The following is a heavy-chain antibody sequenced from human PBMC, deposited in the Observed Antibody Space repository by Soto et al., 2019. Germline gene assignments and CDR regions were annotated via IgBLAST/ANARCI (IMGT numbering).Heavy chain of an antibody. V-gene: IGHV6-1*01. CDR1: GDSVSSNSAA. D-gene: IGHD5-18*01. Sequence: QVPLQQSGPGLVKPSQTLSLTCAISGDSVSSNSAAWNWIRQSPSRGLEWLGRTYYRSKWYNDYALSLKGRVTINPDTSKNQFSLQLSSVTPEDTAVYFCAREEILTAYNLFDPWGQGTLVTVSS. CDR2: TYYRSKWYN. CDR3: AREEILTAYNLFDP. J-gene: IGHJ5*02.